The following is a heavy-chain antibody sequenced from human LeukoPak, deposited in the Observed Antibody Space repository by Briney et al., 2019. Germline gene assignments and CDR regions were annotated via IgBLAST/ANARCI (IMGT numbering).Heavy chain of an antibody. CDR1: GFTFSSYG. Sequence: GRSLRLSCAASGFTFSSYGMHWVRQAPGKGLEWVAVISYDGSNKYYADSVKGRFTISRDNSKNTLYPQMNSLRAEDTAVYYCAKDRYYYDSSGYYRDYWGQGTLVTVSS. D-gene: IGHD3-22*01. CDR3: AKDRYYYDSSGYYRDY. J-gene: IGHJ4*02. V-gene: IGHV3-30*18. CDR2: ISYDGSNK.